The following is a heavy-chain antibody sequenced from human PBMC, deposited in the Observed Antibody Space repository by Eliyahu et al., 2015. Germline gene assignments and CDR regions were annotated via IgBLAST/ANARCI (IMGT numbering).Heavy chain of an antibody. V-gene: IGHV3-66*01. CDR3: ARDPHYYDIA. Sequence: EVQLVESGGGLVQPGGSXXLXCAASGFSVSNNYMSWVRQAPGKGLEWVSVIYSAGNTYYADSVKGRFTISRDNSKNTLYLQMNSLRAEDTAVYYCARDPHYYDIAWGQGTLVTVSS. D-gene: IGHD3-22*01. J-gene: IGHJ4*02. CDR1: GFSVSNNY. CDR2: IYSAGNT.